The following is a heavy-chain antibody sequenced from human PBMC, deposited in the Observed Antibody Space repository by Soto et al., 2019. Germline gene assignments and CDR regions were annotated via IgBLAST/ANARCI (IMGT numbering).Heavy chain of an antibody. CDR2: ISNSGRTI. CDR3: ARDRQPSSYIGLDV. CDR1: GFTFSAHY. D-gene: IGHD4-4*01. Sequence: QVRLVESGGGLVYSGGSLRLSCEASGFTFSAHYMSWVRQAPGKGLEWVSHISNSGRTIYYADSVKGRFTISRDNAKNSLYLQMNSLTAEETAVYYCARDRQPSSYIGLDVWGQGTTVTVSS. J-gene: IGHJ6*02. V-gene: IGHV3-11*01.